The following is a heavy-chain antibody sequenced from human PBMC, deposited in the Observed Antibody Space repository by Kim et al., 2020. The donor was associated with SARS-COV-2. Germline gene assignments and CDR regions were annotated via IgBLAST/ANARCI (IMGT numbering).Heavy chain of an antibody. D-gene: IGHD3-16*01. V-gene: IGHV1-18*01. J-gene: IGHJ4*02. CDR3: ARVDYDYVWGSNSQVYYFDY. CDR2: ISAYNGNT. Sequence: ASVKVSCKASGYTFTSYGISWVRQAPGQGLEWMGWISAYNGNTNYAQKLQGRVTMTTDTSTSTAYMELRSLRSDDTAVYYCARVDYDYVWGSNSQVYYFDYWGQGTLVTVSS. CDR1: GYTFTSYG.